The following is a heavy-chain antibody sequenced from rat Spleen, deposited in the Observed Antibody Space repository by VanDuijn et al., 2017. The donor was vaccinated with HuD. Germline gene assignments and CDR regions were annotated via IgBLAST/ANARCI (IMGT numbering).Heavy chain of an antibody. V-gene: IGHV5-17*01. CDR1: GITFSDYA. Sequence: AASGITFSDYAMAWVRQSPKRGLEWVATISYDGSRTYYRDSVKGRFTLSRDNAKSTLYLQMDSLRSEDTATYYCTRGTYFRHWGQGVMVTVSS. D-gene: IGHD4-6*01. J-gene: IGHJ2*01. CDR2: ISYDGSRT. CDR3: TRGTYFRH.